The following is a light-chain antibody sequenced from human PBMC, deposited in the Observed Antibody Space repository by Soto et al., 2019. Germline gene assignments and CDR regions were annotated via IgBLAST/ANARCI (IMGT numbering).Light chain of an antibody. V-gene: IGKV1-39*01. CDR1: QDISNY. J-gene: IGKJ1*01. CDR2: AAS. Sequence: DIQLTQSPSFLSASVGDRVTITWGASQDISNYLVWYQKKPGKAPKPLIYAASTLQSGVPSRFSGSGSGTDLTITIASLKNEDFETYFCHQSYSSTPTFGHGTKVDIK. CDR3: HQSYSSTPT.